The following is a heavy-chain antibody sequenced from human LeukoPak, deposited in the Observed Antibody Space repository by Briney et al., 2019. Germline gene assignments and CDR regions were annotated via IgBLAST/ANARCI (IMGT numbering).Heavy chain of an antibody. J-gene: IGHJ6*03. CDR2: IRSKANSYAT. D-gene: IGHD3-10*01. CDR1: GFTFSGSA. CDR3: TTTRWFGELFDYYYMDV. Sequence: GGSLRLSCAASGFTFSGSAMHWVRQASGKGLEWVGRIRSKANSYATAYAASVKGRFTISRDDSKNTAYLQMNSLKTEDTAVYYCTTTRWFGELFDYYYMDVWGKGTTVTISS. V-gene: IGHV3-73*01.